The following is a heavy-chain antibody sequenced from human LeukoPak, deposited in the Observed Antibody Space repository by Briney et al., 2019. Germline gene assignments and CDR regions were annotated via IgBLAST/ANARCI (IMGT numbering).Heavy chain of an antibody. CDR1: GSTFSSYG. CDR2: IRYDGSNK. J-gene: IGHJ4*02. D-gene: IGHD3-10*01. Sequence: GGSLRLSCAASGSTFSSYGMHWVRQAPGKGLEWVAFIRYDGSNKYYADSVKGRFTISRDNSKNTLYLQMNSLRAEDTAVYYCAKDGLLWFGESSGGYFDYWGQGTLVTVSS. CDR3: AKDGLLWFGESSGGYFDY. V-gene: IGHV3-30*02.